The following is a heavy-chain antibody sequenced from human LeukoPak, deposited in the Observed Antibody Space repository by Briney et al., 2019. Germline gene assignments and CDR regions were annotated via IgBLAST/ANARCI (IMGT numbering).Heavy chain of an antibody. V-gene: IGHV4-39*01. J-gene: IGHJ4*02. Sequence: SETLSLTCTVSGASVGSAAYYWGWIRQPPGKGLEWIGSIFYPGSTYYKPSLKSRVTISVDTSKNQLSLKLSSVTAADTAVYYCARNIDDWGQGTLVTVSS. CDR1: GASVGSAAYY. CDR2: IFYPGST. CDR3: ARNIDD. D-gene: IGHD1/OR15-1a*01.